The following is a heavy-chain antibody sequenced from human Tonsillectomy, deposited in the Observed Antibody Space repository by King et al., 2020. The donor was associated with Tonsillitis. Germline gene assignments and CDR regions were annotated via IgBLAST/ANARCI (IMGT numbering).Heavy chain of an antibody. CDR3: AREGVWFGTDP. CDR1: GGSISSYY. J-gene: IGHJ5*02. D-gene: IGHD3-10*01. V-gene: IGHV4-59*01. CDR2: IYYSGST. Sequence: QLQLQESGPGLVKPSETLSLTCTVSGGSISSYYWSWIRQPPGKGLEWIGYIYYSGSTNYNPSLKSRVTISVDTSKNQFSQKLSSVTAADTAVYYCAREGVWFGTDPWGQGTLVTVSS.